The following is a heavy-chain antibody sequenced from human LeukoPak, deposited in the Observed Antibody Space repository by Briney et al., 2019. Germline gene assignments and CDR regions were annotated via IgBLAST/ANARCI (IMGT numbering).Heavy chain of an antibody. D-gene: IGHD6-19*01. CDR2: ISYDGSNK. Sequence: GGSLRLSCAASGFTFSSYAMHWVRQAPGKGLEWVAVISYDGSNKYYADSVKGRFTISRDNSKNTLYLQMNSLRAEDTAVYYCARDRPSGGWTRWYFDLWGRGTLVTVSS. V-gene: IGHV3-30*14. J-gene: IGHJ2*01. CDR1: GFTFSSYA. CDR3: ARDRPSGGWTRWYFDL.